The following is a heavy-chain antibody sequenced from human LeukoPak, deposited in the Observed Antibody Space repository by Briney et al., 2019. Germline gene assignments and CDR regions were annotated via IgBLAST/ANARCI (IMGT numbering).Heavy chain of an antibody. CDR2: ISYSGST. D-gene: IGHD1-14*01. CDR3: AREFNLDY. J-gene: IGHJ4*02. Sequence: SETLSLTCTASGGSISSYYWSWIRQPPGKGLEWIGYISYSGSTNYNPSLKSRVTISVDTSKNQFSLKLSSVTAADTAVYYCAREFNLDYWGQGTLVTVSS. V-gene: IGHV4-59*01. CDR1: GGSISSYY.